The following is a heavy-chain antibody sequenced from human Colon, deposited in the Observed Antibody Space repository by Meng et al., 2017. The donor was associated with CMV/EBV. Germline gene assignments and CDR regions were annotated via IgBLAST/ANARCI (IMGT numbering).Heavy chain of an antibody. Sequence: SLKISCVVAGINFHGHAMHWVRQVPGKGLEWVSGISWKTGGTGYADSVKGRFTVSRDTAQNSLYLEMNSLRVEDTALYYCGKDLQPGGMDVWGQGTTVTVSS. D-gene: IGHD3-10*01. CDR3: GKDLQPGGMDV. CDR1: GINFHGHA. V-gene: IGHV3-9*01. CDR2: ISWKTGGT. J-gene: IGHJ6*02.